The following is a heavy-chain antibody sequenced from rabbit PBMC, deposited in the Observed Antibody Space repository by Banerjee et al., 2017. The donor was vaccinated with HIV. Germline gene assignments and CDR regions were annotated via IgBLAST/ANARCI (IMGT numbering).Heavy chain of an antibody. V-gene: IGHV1S45*01. J-gene: IGHJ4*01. D-gene: IGHD4-1*01. CDR2: IFAGSSGST. CDR3: ARDLAGVIGWNFSL. Sequence: QEQLEESGGDLVKPEGSLTLTCTASGFDLSSSYYMCWVRQAPGKGLEWIACIFAGSSGSTYYASWAKGRFTISTFSSTTVTLQMTSLTAADTATYFCARDLAGVIGWNFSLWGPGTLVTVS. CDR1: GFDLSSSYY.